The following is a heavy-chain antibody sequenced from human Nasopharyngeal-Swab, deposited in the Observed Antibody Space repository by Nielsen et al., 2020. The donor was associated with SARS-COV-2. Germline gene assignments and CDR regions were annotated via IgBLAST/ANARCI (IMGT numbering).Heavy chain of an antibody. Sequence: WIRQSPGKGLEWVGRIKSKTDGGTTDYAAPVKGRFTISRDDSKNTLYLQMNSLKTEDTAVYYCTTAYCSGGSCYRDAFDIWGQGTMVTVSS. J-gene: IGHJ3*02. CDR2: IKSKTDGGTT. CDR3: TTAYCSGGSCYRDAFDI. V-gene: IGHV3-15*01. D-gene: IGHD2-15*01.